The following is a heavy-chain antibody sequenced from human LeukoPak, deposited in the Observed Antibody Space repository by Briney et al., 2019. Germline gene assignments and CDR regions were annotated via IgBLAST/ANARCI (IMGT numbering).Heavy chain of an antibody. D-gene: IGHD6-13*01. CDR1: GFTFSSYP. CDR2: ISGSDNTR. J-gene: IGHJ3*02. CDR3: ARRAAAGHLDGFDI. Sequence: GGSLRLSGAASGFTFSSYPMNWVRQAPGRGLEWVSYISGSDNTRSYADSVKGRFTISRDNAKSSLSLQMNSLRAEDTAVYYCARRAAAGHLDGFDIWGQGTLITVSS. V-gene: IGHV3-48*03.